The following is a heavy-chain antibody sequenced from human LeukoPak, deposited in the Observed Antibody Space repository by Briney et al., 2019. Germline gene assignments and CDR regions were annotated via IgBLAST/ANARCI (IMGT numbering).Heavy chain of an antibody. V-gene: IGHV1-18*01. J-gene: IGHJ4*02. CDR2: ISPYNGHT. Sequence: ASVKVSCKASGYTFTSYGISWVRQAPGQGLEWMGWISPYNGHTNYAPNLQDRLTMTTDTSTSTAYMELRSLRSDDTAVYYCAKTRDTVLNEYWGQGTLVTASS. CDR1: GYTFTSYG. CDR3: AKTRDTVLNEY.